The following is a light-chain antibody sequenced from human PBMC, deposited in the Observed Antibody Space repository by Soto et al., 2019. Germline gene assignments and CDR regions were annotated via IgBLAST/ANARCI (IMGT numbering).Light chain of an antibody. CDR3: QQYGSSPLT. Sequence: EIVLTQSPGTLSLSPGERATLSCRASQSVSSSYLAWYQQNPGQAPRLLIYGASTRATGIPDRFSGSGSGTDFTFTISRLESEDFAVYFCQQYGSSPLTFGGGTKVEIK. V-gene: IGKV3-20*01. CDR1: QSVSSSY. CDR2: GAS. J-gene: IGKJ4*01.